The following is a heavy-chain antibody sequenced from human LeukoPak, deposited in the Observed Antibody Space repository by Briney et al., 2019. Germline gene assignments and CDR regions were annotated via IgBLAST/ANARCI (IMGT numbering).Heavy chain of an antibody. V-gene: IGHV1-24*01. CDR2: FDPEDGET. CDR3: ATGGYCGGDCYSGPHDY. CDR1: GYTLTDLS. D-gene: IGHD2-21*02. Sequence: GASVKVSCKVSGYTLTDLSMHWVRQAPGKGLEWMGGFDPEDGETIYAQKFQGRVTMTEDTSTDTAYMELSSLRSEDTAVYYCATGGYCGGDCYSGPHDYWGQGTLVTVSS. J-gene: IGHJ4*02.